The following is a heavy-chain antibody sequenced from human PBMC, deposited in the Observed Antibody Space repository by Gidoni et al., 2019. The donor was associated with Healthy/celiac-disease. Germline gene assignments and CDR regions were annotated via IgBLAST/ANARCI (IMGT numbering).Heavy chain of an antibody. Sequence: QVQLQQWGAGLLKPSETLSLTCAVYGGSFSGYYWSWIRQPPGKGLEWIGEINHSGSTNYNPSLKSRVTISVDTSKNQFSLKLSSVTAADTAVYYCARLGPHYDILTGYPRIYYFDYWGQGTLVTVSS. J-gene: IGHJ4*02. CDR3: ARLGPHYDILTGYPRIYYFDY. CDR1: GGSFSGYY. V-gene: IGHV4-34*01. D-gene: IGHD3-9*01. CDR2: INHSGST.